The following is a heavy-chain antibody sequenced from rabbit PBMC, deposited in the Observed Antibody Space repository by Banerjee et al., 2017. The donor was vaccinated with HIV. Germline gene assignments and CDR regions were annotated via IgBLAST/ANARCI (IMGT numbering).Heavy chain of an antibody. CDR1: GFDLSSYW. D-gene: IGHD8-1*01. Sequence: QEHLVESGGDLVKPEGSLTLTCTASGFDLSSYWMCWVRQAPGKGLEWITCIYISSGSTCYASWAKGRFTIFKTSSTTVTLQMTSLTAADTATYFCARLRTGSSYYDLWGQGTLVTVS. CDR3: ARLRTGSSYYDL. J-gene: IGHJ4*01. CDR2: IYISSGST. V-gene: IGHV1S45*01.